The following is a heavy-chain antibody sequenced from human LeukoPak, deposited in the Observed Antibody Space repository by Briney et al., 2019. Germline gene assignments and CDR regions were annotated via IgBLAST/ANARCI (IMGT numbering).Heavy chain of an antibody. Sequence: PSETLSLTRTVSGVSMSSYYWSWIRQPPGKGLEWIGYIFYRGGTTLNPSLKSRVTISVDTSKNYFSLKLTSVTAADTAVYYCARLGGNGVYFDYWGQGILVTVSS. D-gene: IGHD2-8*01. CDR3: ARLGGNGVYFDY. CDR2: IFYRGGT. V-gene: IGHV4-59*08. J-gene: IGHJ4*02. CDR1: GVSMSSYY.